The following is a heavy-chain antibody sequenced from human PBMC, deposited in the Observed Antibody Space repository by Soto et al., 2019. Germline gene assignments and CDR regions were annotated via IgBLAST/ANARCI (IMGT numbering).Heavy chain of an antibody. D-gene: IGHD6-19*01. V-gene: IGHV4-59*01. J-gene: IGHJ4*02. CDR2: IYNSGTT. CDR3: ARGPPISYSSGRFLEY. CDR1: GGSIRGYY. Sequence: QVQLQESGPGLVRPSETLSLTCNVSGGSIRGYYWSWIRQPPGKGLDWIAFIYNSGTTTYNPSLKRRVTMSVEMSKTQFSLRLNSVTAADTAVYYCARGPPISYSSGRFLEYWGQGTLVTVSS.